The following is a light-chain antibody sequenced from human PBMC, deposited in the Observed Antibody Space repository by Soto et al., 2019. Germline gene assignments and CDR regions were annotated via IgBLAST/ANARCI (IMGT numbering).Light chain of an antibody. Sequence: EIVLTQSPGTLSLSPGEIATLSCRASQSVSSSYLAWYQQKPGQAPRLLIYGASSRATGIPDRFSGSGSGTDFTLTISRLELEDFAVYYCQQYGSSFTFGPGTKVDIK. CDR1: QSVSSSY. J-gene: IGKJ3*01. V-gene: IGKV3-20*01. CDR3: QQYGSSFT. CDR2: GAS.